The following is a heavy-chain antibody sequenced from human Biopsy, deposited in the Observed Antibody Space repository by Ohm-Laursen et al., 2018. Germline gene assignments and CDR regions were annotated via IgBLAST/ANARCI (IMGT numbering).Heavy chain of an antibody. CDR1: GGTFSNYG. J-gene: IGHJ1*01. Sequence: GASVKVSCNAPGGTFSNYGVNWVRQAPGQGLEWLGGNIPILGTGNYAQKFQDRVTVAADTSTSTATMELRSLRSDDTAVYHCATKLTGYFHHWGQGTLVSVSS. CDR2: NIPILGTG. D-gene: IGHD3-9*01. CDR3: ATKLTGYFHH. V-gene: IGHV1-69*06.